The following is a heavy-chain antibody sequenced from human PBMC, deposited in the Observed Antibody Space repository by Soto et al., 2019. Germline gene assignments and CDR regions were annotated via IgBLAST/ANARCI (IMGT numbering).Heavy chain of an antibody. CDR3: ARSSCGDYAEDINY. CDR2: ISGSSAFI. J-gene: IGHJ4*02. Sequence: GGSLRLSCAASGFAFSNHAMNWVRQAPGKGLEWVSSISGSSAFIYYADALKGRFTISRDNAKNSPYLQMNSLRAEDTAVYICARSSCGDYAEDINYWGQGTLVTVSS. V-gene: IGHV3-21*01. CDR1: GFAFSNHA. D-gene: IGHD4-17*01.